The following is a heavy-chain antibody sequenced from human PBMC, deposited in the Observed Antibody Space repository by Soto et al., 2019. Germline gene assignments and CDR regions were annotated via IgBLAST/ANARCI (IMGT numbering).Heavy chain of an antibody. CDR3: ARARSSGNYFHDY. CDR2: IYSGGST. J-gene: IGHJ4*02. D-gene: IGHD3-22*01. CDR1: GLTVSSNC. Sequence: GSLRLSCAASGLTVSSNCMNWVRQAPGKGLEWVSVIYSGGSTYYADSVKGRFTISRDNSKNTLFLQMNSLRAEDTAVYYCARARSSGNYFHDYWGQGTLVTVSS. V-gene: IGHV3-53*01.